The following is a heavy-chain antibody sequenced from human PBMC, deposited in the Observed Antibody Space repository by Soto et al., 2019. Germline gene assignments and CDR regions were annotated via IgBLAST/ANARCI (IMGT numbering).Heavy chain of an antibody. CDR2: ISTTGGT. CDR3: AKGAGPPWFDP. J-gene: IGHJ5*02. CDR1: GGSTRTYH. Sequence: KPSETLSLTCSVSGGSTRTYHWSWIRQPAGKGLEWIGRISTTGGTNYSPSLQSRVTMSLDTSKNQFSLELTSVTAADTAVYYCAKGAGPPWFDPWGQGTLVTVSS. V-gene: IGHV4-4*07.